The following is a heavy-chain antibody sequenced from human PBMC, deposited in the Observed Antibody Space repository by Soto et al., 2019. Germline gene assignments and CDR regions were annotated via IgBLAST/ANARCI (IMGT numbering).Heavy chain of an antibody. J-gene: IGHJ4*02. Sequence: GGSWRRCWAASGFIVSYNYINWVRQAPGKGLEWVSVTYTGGYTYYADSVKGRFTISRDNSKNTLYLQMNSLRAEDTAVYYCAREVSGTSFDYWGQGTLVTVSS. V-gene: IGHV3-53*01. D-gene: IGHD1-7*01. CDR3: AREVSGTSFDY. CDR2: TYTGGYT. CDR1: GFIVSYNY.